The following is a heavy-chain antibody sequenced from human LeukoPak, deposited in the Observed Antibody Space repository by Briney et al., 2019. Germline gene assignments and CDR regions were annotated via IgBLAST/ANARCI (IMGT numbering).Heavy chain of an antibody. D-gene: IGHD3-9*01. CDR3: ARGWLLYYMDV. V-gene: IGHV4-34*01. J-gene: IGHJ6*03. CDR2: INHSGST. CDR1: GGSFSGYY. Sequence: SETLSLTCAVSGGSFSGYYWSWIRQPPGKGLEWIGEINHSGSTNYNPSLKSRVTISVDTSKNQFSLKLSSVTAADTAVYYCARGWLLYYMDVWGKGTTVTVSS.